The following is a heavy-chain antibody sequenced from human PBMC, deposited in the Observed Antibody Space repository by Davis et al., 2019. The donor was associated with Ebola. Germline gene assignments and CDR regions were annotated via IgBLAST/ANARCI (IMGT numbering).Heavy chain of an antibody. V-gene: IGHV3-13*01. Sequence: PGGSLRLSCAASGFTFSSYDMHWVRQATGKGLEWVSAIGTAGDTYYPGSVKGRFTISRENAKNSLYLQMNSLRAEDTAVYYCTREVSGYDSPYYHMDVWGQGTAVTVSS. J-gene: IGHJ6*03. CDR2: IGTAGDT. CDR3: TREVSGYDSPYYHMDV. D-gene: IGHD5-12*01. CDR1: GFTFSSYD.